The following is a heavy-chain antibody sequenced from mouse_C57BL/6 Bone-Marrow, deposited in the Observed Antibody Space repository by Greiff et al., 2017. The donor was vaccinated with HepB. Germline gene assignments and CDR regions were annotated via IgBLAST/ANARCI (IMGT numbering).Heavy chain of an antibody. V-gene: IGHV1-64*01. Sequence: VQLQQSGAELVKPGASVKLSCKASGYTFTSYWMHWVKQRPGQGLEWIGMIHPNSGSTNYNEKFKSKATLTVDKSSSTAYMQLSSLTSEDSAVYYCARGVYYDYGGGFDYWGQGTTLTVSS. D-gene: IGHD2-4*01. CDR3: ARGVYYDYGGGFDY. CDR1: GYTFTSYW. J-gene: IGHJ2*01. CDR2: IHPNSGST.